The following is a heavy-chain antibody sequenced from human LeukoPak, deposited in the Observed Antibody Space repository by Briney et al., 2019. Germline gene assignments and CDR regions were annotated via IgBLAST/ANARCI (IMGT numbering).Heavy chain of an antibody. V-gene: IGHV3-21*01. CDR3: ARDPLYGGAFDI. Sequence: GGSLRLSCAASGFTFSSYSMNWVRQAPGKGLEWVSSISSSSNYIYYADSVKGRFTISRDNAKNSLYLQMNSLRAEDTAVYYCARDPLYGGAFDIWGQGTMVSVSS. D-gene: IGHD2-8*01. CDR2: ISSSSNYI. CDR1: GFTFSSYS. J-gene: IGHJ3*02.